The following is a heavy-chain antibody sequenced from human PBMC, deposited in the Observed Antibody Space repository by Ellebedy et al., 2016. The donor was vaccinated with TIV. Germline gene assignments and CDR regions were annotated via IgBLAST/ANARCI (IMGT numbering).Heavy chain of an antibody. Sequence: GGSLRLSXAASGFTFSSYSMNWVRQAPGKGLEWVSYISSSSSTIHYADSVKGRFTISRDNAKNSLYLQMNSLRDEDTAEYYCARDRGGYTYGNFDYWGQGTLVTVSS. D-gene: IGHD5-18*01. V-gene: IGHV3-48*02. CDR2: ISSSSSTI. CDR1: GFTFSSYS. J-gene: IGHJ4*02. CDR3: ARDRGGYTYGNFDY.